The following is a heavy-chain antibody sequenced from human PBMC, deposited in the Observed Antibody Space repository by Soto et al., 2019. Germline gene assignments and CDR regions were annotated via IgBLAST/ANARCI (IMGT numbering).Heavy chain of an antibody. J-gene: IGHJ5*02. CDR1: GYSFTDYH. CDR2: INPKSGGT. Sequence: GASVKVSCKASGYSFTDYHIHWVRQAPGQGLEWLGRINPKSGGTSTAQKFQGWVTMTTDTSISTASMELTRLTSDDTAVYFCARFLAVAAHQGGWFDPRGQGTLVTVSS. V-gene: IGHV1-2*04. CDR3: ARFLAVAAHQGGWFDP. D-gene: IGHD2-15*01.